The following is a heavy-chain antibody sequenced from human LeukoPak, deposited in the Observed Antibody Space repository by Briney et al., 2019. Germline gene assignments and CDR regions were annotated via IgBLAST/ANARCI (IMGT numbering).Heavy chain of an antibody. CDR3: AGGRGMVRTNYFYYYMDV. CDR1: GGSINSYY. CDR2: IYTSGST. D-gene: IGHD3-10*01. Sequence: SETLSPTCTVSGGSINSYYWTWIRQPAGKRLEWIGRIYTSGSTSYNPSLQSRVTMSVDTSTNQFSLKLSSVTAADTAVYYCAGGRGMVRTNYFYYYMDVWGKGTTVTVSS. J-gene: IGHJ6*03. V-gene: IGHV4-4*07.